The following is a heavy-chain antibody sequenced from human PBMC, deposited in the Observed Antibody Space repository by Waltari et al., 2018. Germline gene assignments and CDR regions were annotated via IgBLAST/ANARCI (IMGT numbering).Heavy chain of an antibody. J-gene: IGHJ5*02. CDR3: AREEGAVPGINWFDP. CDR2: IIPIFGKA. D-gene: IGHD2-2*01. V-gene: IGHV1-69*01. CDR1: GGTFSSYA. Sequence: QVQLVQSGAEVKKPGSSVKVSCKASGGTFSSYAISWVRQAPGQGLEWMGGIIPIFGKANYAQKFQGRGTITADESTSTAYMELSSLRSEDTAVYYCAREEGAVPGINWFDPWGQGTLVTVSS.